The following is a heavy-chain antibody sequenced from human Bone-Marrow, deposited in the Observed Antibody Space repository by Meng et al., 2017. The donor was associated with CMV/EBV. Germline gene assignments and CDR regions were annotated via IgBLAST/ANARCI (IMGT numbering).Heavy chain of an antibody. D-gene: IGHD1-7*01. CDR1: GFTFSSYA. Sequence: GGSLRLSCAASGFTFSSYAMHWVRQAPGKGLEWVSSISSSSSYIYYADSVKGRFTISRDNAKNSLYLQMNSLRAEDTAVYYCARVDCITGTTCWFDPWGQGTLVTVSS. CDR3: ARVDCITGTTCWFDP. J-gene: IGHJ5*02. V-gene: IGHV3-21*01. CDR2: ISSSSSYI.